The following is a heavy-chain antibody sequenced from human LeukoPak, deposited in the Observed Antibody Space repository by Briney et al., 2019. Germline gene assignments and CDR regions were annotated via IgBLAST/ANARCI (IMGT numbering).Heavy chain of an antibody. V-gene: IGHV3-48*04. CDR1: GFTFSSYS. D-gene: IGHD5-24*01. CDR2: ISSTSATI. J-gene: IGHJ6*03. CDR3: ARRAMATDYYYYYMDV. Sequence: GGSLRLSCAASGFTFSSYSMNWVRQAPGKGLEWVAYISSTSATIYYADSLQGRFTISRDNAKNSLYLQMNSLRAEDTAVYFCARRAMATDYYYYYMDVWGTGTTVTVSS.